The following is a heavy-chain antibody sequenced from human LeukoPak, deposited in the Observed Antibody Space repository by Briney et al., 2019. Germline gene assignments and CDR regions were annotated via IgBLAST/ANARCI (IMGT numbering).Heavy chain of an antibody. D-gene: IGHD3-10*01. V-gene: IGHV3-30-3*01. CDR3: ARDLSVYGSGDY. CDR1: GFTFSSYP. CDR2: ISYDGSNK. J-gene: IGHJ4*02. Sequence: GGSLRLSCAASGFTFSSYPMHWVRQAPGEGLEGVAVISYDGSNKYYADSVEGRFTISRDNSKNTLYLQMNSLRAEDTAVYYCARDLSVYGSGDYWGQGTLVTVSS.